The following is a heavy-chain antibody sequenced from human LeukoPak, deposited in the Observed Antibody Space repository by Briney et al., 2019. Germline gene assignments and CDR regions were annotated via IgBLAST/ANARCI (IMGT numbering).Heavy chain of an antibody. CDR3: AKYLSGGYYYDSSGYYYPDY. CDR1: GFTFSSYA. J-gene: IGHJ4*02. CDR2: ISGSGGST. V-gene: IGHV3-23*01. Sequence: GGSLRLSCAASGFTFSSYAMSWVRQAPGKGLEWVSSISGSGGSTYYADSVKGRFTISRDNSKSTLYLQMNSLRAEDTAVYYCAKYLSGGYYYDSSGYYYPDYWGQGTLVTVSS. D-gene: IGHD3-22*01.